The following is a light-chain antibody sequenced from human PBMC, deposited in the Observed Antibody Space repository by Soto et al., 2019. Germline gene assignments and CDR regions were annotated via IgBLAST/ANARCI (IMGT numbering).Light chain of an antibody. V-gene: IGKV1-39*01. J-gene: IGKJ5*01. CDR2: AES. Sequence: QMTQSPSTLSGSLGDRVTITCRASQTISSWLAWYQQKPGKAPKLLIYAESSLQSGVPSRFSGSGSGTDFTLTISSLQPEDFATYYCQKSYSTPITFGQGTRLDIK. CDR1: QTISSW. CDR3: QKSYSTPIT.